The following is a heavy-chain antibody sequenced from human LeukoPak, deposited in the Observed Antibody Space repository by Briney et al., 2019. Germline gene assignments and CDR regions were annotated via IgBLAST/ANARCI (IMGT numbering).Heavy chain of an antibody. CDR3: ARQGYDILTGYIDAFDI. D-gene: IGHD3-9*01. Sequence: SETLSLTCAVSGGSFSGYYWSWIRQAPGKGLEWIAEISHGGSTNYNPSLKSRVIISVDTSKNHFSLKLRSVTAADTAIYYCARQGYDILTGYIDAFDIWGQGTMVTVSS. J-gene: IGHJ3*02. CDR1: GGSFSGYY. CDR2: ISHGGST. V-gene: IGHV4-34*01.